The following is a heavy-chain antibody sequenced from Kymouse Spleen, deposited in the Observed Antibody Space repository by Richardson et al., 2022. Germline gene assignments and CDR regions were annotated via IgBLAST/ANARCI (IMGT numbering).Heavy chain of an antibody. Sequence: QVQLQESGPGLVKPSETLSLTCTVSGGSVSSGSYYWSWIRQPPGKGLEWIGYIYYSGSTNYNPSLKSRVTISVDTSKNQFSLKLSSVTAADTAVYYCARWGSSSNWFDPWGQGTLVTVSS. CDR1: GGSVSSGSYY. V-gene: IGHV4-61*01. J-gene: IGHJ5*02. D-gene: IGHD6-6*01. CDR2: IYYSGST. CDR3: ARWGSSSNWFDP.